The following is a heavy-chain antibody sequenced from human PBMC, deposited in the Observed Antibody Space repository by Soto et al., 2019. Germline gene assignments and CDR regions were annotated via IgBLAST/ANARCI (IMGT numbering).Heavy chain of an antibody. CDR1: GYTFTSYG. Sequence: QVQLVQSGAEVKTPGASVKVSCKASGYTFTSYGISWVRQAPVQGLEWMGWISAYNGNTNDAQKLQGRVTMTTDTSASTAYMELRSLRSDDTAVYYCARGGANYDFWSGYGYYMDVWGKGTTVTVSS. D-gene: IGHD3-3*01. V-gene: IGHV1-18*01. J-gene: IGHJ6*03. CDR2: ISAYNGNT. CDR3: ARGGANYDFWSGYGYYMDV.